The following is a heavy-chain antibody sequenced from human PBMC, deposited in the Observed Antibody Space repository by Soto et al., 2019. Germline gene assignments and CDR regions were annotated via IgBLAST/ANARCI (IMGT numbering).Heavy chain of an antibody. CDR1: GFTFSSYA. V-gene: IGHV3-23*01. D-gene: IGHD5-12*01. CDR2: ISGSGGSS. CDR3: AKDPPQGGYVDYFDY. J-gene: IGHJ4*02. Sequence: GGSLRLSCAASGFTFSSYAMSWVRQAPGKGLEWVSAISGSGGSSYYADSVKGRFTISRDNSKNTLYLQMNSLRAEDTAVYYCAKDPPQGGYVDYFDYWGQGTLVTVSS.